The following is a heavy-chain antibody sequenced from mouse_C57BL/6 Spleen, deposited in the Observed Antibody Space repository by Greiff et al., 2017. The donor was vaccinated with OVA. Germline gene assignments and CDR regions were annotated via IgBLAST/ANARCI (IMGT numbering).Heavy chain of an antibody. Sequence: VQVVESGPGLVAPSQSLSITCTVSGFSLTSYAISWVRQPPGKGLEWLGVIWTGGGTNYNSALKSRLSISKDNSKSQVFLKMNSLQTDDTARYYCARNGGVSVYYAMDYWGQGTSVTVSS. CDR3: ARNGGVSVYYAMDY. CDR2: IWTGGGT. CDR1: GFSLTSYA. J-gene: IGHJ4*01. V-gene: IGHV2-9-1*01.